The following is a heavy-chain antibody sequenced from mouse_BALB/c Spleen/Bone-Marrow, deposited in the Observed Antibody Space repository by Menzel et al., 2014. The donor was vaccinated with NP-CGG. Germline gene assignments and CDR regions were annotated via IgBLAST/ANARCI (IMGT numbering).Heavy chain of an antibody. J-gene: IGHJ2*01. CDR1: GFNIKDTY. D-gene: IGHD2-4*01. Sequence: VQLKESGAEVVKPGASVKLSCTASGFNIKDTYMHWVKQRPEQGLEWIGRIDSANGNTKYDPKFQGKTTITADTSSNTAYLQLSSLTSEDTAVYYCARYDYGVYFDYWGQGTTLTVSS. V-gene: IGHV14-3*02. CDR2: IDSANGNT. CDR3: ARYDYGVYFDY.